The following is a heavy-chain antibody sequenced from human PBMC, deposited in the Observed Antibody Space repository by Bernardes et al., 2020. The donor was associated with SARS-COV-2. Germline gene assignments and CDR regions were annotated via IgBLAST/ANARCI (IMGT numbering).Heavy chain of an antibody. CDR3: ARVLHDFWSGYSVHYYYYGMDV. V-gene: IGHV3-74*01. CDR2: INSDGSST. CDR1: GFTFSSYW. D-gene: IGHD3-3*01. Sequence: GGSLRLSCAASGFTFSSYWMHWVHQAPGKGLVWVSRINSDGSSTSYADSVKGRFTISRDNAKNTLYLQMNSLRAEDTAVYYCARVLHDFWSGYSVHYYYYGMDVWGQGTTVTVSS. J-gene: IGHJ6*02.